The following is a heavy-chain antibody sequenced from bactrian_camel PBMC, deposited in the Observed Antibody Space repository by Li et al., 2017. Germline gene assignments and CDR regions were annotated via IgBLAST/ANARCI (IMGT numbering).Heavy chain of an antibody. CDR1: EYEYSSTC. D-gene: IGHD6*01. CDR2: IDTTGIT. CDR3: AADSVNLQLARWYNY. J-gene: IGHJ4*01. V-gene: IGHV3S53*01. Sequence: QVQLVESGGGSVQAGESLKLSCVHEYEYSSTCMGWFRQGPGKVREGVAAIDTTGITTYAYSTQGRFTISKDNAKNTVYLQMNSLKAEDTATYYCAADSVNLQLARWYNYWGQGTQVTVS.